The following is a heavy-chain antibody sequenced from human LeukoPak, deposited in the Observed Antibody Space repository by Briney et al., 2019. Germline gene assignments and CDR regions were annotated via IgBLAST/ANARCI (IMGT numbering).Heavy chain of an antibody. CDR2: INPNSGGT. D-gene: IGHD1-26*01. CDR1: GYTFTGYY. V-gene: IGHV1-2*02. CDR3: ARGPQSRELLYSDY. Sequence: ASVKVSCKASGYTFTGYYMHWVRQAPGQGLEWMGWINPNSGGTNYAQKFQGRVTMTRDTSISTAYMELSRLRSDDTAVYYCARGPQSRELLYSDYWGQGTLVTVSS. J-gene: IGHJ4*02.